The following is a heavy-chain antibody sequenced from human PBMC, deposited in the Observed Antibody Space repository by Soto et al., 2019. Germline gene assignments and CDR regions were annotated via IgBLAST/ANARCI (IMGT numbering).Heavy chain of an antibody. V-gene: IGHV3-21*01. J-gene: IGHJ5*02. CDR1: GFTVRSFT. D-gene: IGHD6-13*01. CDR3: TRDASRDSSARGWFDP. CDR2: ISSNSAYI. Sequence: GGSLRLSCAASGFTVRSFTMNWVRQAPGKGLEWVSTISSNSAYIYYTDALRGRFTISRDNAKNSLHLQMNSLRAEDTAVYYCTRDASRDSSARGWFDPWGPGTLVTVSS.